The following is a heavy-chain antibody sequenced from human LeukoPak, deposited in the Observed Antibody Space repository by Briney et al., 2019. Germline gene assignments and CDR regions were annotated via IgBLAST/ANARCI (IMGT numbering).Heavy chain of an antibody. Sequence: GASVKVSCKASGYTFTGYYMHWVRQAPGQGLEWMGWINPNSGGTNYAQKFQGRVTMTRDTSISTAYMELSRLRSGDTAVYYCARDADCSSTSCYQDYWGQGTLVTVSS. CDR1: GYTFTGYY. J-gene: IGHJ4*02. CDR2: INPNSGGT. CDR3: ARDADCSSTSCYQDY. V-gene: IGHV1-2*02. D-gene: IGHD2-2*01.